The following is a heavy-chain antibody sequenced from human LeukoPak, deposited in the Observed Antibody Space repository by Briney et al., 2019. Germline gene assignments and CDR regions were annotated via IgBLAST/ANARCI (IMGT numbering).Heavy chain of an antibody. V-gene: IGHV4-34*01. Sequence: LETLSLTCAVYGGSFSGYYWSWIRQPPGKGLEWIGEINHSGSTNYNPSLKSRVTISVDTSKNQFSLKLSSVTAADTAVYYCARGRLFNYWGQGTLVTVSS. D-gene: IGHD6-19*01. J-gene: IGHJ4*02. CDR3: ARGRLFNY. CDR2: INHSGST. CDR1: GGSFSGYY.